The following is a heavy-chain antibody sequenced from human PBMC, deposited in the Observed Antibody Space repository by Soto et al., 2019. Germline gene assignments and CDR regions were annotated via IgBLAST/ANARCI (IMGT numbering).Heavy chain of an antibody. CDR2: IIPIFGTA. CDR1: GGTFSSYA. D-gene: IGHD6-19*01. J-gene: IGHJ4*02. V-gene: IGHV1-69*13. CDR3: AVIAVAGKYFDY. Sequence: GASVKVSCKASGGTFSSYAISWVRQAPGQGLEWMGGIIPIFGTANYAQKFQGRVTITADESTSTAYMELSSLRSEDTAVYDCAVIAVAGKYFDYWAQGTLVTVSS.